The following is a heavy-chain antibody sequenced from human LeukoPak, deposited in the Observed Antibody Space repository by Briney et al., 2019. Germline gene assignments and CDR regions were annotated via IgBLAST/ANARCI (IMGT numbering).Heavy chain of an antibody. V-gene: IGHV3-30*18. CDR2: ISYDGSNK. Sequence: PGGSLRLSCAASGFTFSSYGMHWVRQAPGKGLEWVAAISYDGSNKYYADSVKGRFTISRDNSKNTLYLQMNSLRAEDTAVYYCAKDLVYCSGGSCDLGLDVWGQGTTVTVSS. CDR1: GFTFSSYG. J-gene: IGHJ6*02. D-gene: IGHD2-15*01. CDR3: AKDLVYCSGGSCDLGLDV.